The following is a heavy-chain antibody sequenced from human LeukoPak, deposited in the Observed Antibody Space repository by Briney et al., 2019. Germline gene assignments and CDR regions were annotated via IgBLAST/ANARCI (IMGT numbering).Heavy chain of an antibody. CDR3: ARGASGSYD. Sequence: PGGSLRLSCAASGFTFSTYWMHWVRQAPGKGLVWVSRINSDGSITNYADSVKGRFTISRDNAKNTLYLQMNSLGADDTAVYYCARGASGSYDWGQGTLVTVSS. CDR2: INSDGSIT. CDR1: GFTFSTYW. J-gene: IGHJ4*02. D-gene: IGHD3-10*01. V-gene: IGHV3-74*01.